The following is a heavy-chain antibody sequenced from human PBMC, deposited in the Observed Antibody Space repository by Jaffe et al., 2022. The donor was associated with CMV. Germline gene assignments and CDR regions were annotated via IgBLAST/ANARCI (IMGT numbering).Heavy chain of an antibody. D-gene: IGHD7-27*01. V-gene: IGHV1-24*01. CDR3: ATDNPTGAHTPGGPGIFDY. CDR2: FDPEDGET. Sequence: QVQLVQSGAEVKKPGASVKVSCKVSGYTLTELSMHWVRQAPGKGLEWMGGFDPEDGETIYAQKFQGRVTMTEDTSTDTAYMELSSLRSEDTAVYYCATDNPTGAHTPGGPGIFDYWGQGTLVTVSS. CDR1: GYTLTELS. J-gene: IGHJ4*02.